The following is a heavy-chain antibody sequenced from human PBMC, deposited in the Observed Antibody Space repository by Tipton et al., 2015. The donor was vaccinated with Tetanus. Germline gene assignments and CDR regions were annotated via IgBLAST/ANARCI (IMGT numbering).Heavy chain of an antibody. Sequence: TLSLTCTVSGGSVRSGDYSWNWIRQPPGKGLEWLAYVSYSGRTNSNYSLKSRVTMSVNTSKNQFSLRLSSVTAADTALYYCARSQRVEDDAGGLDFLTGFYGDYWFDLWGRGIPVTVSS. V-gene: IGHV4-61*08. J-gene: IGHJ5*02. CDR1: GGSVRSGDYS. CDR2: VSYSGRT. CDR3: ARSQRVEDDAGGLDFLTGFYGDYWFDL. D-gene: IGHD3-9*01.